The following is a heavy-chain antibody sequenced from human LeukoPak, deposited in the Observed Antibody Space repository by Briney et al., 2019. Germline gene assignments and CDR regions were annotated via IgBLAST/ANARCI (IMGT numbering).Heavy chain of an antibody. CDR2: IKHDGSEK. Sequence: PGGSLRLSCAASGFTFSTYWMTWVRQARGKGLEWVANIKHDGSEKYYVDSVKGRFTISRDNAKNSLYLRMNSLRAEDTAVYYCARAYSSDYWGQGTLVTVSS. CDR1: GFTFSTYW. J-gene: IGHJ4*02. CDR3: ARAYSSDY. V-gene: IGHV3-7*04. D-gene: IGHD6-13*01.